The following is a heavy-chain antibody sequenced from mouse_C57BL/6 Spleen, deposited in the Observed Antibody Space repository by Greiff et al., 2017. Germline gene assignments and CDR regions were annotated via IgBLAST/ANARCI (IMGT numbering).Heavy chain of an antibody. CDR2: IYPGDGDT. Sequence: QVQLQQSGAELVKPGASVKISCKASGYAFSSYWMNWVKQRPGKGLEWIGQIYPGDGDTNYNGKFKGKATLTADKSSSTAYMQRSSLTSEDSAVYFCARRPSAYGSFDIDYWGQGTTLTVSS. CDR3: ARRPSAYGSFDIDY. V-gene: IGHV1-80*01. CDR1: GYAFSSYW. J-gene: IGHJ2*01. D-gene: IGHD1-1*01.